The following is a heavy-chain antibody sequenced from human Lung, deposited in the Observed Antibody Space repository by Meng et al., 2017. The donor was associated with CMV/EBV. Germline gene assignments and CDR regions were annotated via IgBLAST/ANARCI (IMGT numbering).Heavy chain of an antibody. Sequence: SCKTSGYTLSSYAINWVRQAHGKGLEWMGWNNTKTGSPTYAQGFTGRFVFSLDTSVSTTYLQISSLKAEDTAVYYCARDTPHRLFDYWGQGTLVTVSS. D-gene: IGHD2-21*02. CDR1: GYTLSSYA. CDR2: NNTKTGSP. J-gene: IGHJ4*02. V-gene: IGHV7-4-1*02. CDR3: ARDTPHRLFDY.